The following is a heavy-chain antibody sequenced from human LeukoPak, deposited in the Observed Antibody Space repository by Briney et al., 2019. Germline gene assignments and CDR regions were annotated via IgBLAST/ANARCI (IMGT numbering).Heavy chain of an antibody. CDR1: GFTFNSYA. J-gene: IGHJ4*02. CDR2: ISYDGSNK. D-gene: IGHD5-12*01. V-gene: IGHV3-30-3*01. CDR3: ARDRGRYSGYDLGY. Sequence: GGSLRLSCAASGFTFNSYAMHWVRQAPGKGLEWVAVISYDGSNKYYADSVKGRFTISRDNSKNTLYLQMNSLRAEDTAVYYCARDRGRYSGYDLGYWGQGTLVTVSS.